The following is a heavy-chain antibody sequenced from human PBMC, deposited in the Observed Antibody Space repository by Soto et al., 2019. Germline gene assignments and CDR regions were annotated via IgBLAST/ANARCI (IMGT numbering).Heavy chain of an antibody. CDR2: MNPNSGNT. J-gene: IGHJ4*02. V-gene: IGHV1-8*01. Sequence: QVQLVQSGAEVKKPGASVKVSCKASGYIFTSYDINWMRQATGQGLEWMGWMNPNSGNTGYAQKFQGRVTMTRNTSISTAYMELSSLRSEDTAVYYCVRFEWNYGGFDYWGQGTLVTVSS. CDR3: VRFEWNYGGFDY. CDR1: GYIFTSYD. D-gene: IGHD1-7*01.